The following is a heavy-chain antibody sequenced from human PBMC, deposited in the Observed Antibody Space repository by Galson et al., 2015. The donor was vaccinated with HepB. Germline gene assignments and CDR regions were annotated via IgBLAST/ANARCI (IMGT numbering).Heavy chain of an antibody. V-gene: IGHV1-8*01. CDR2: MNPNSGNT. J-gene: IGHJ5*02. Sequence: SVKVSCKASGYTFTSYDINWVRQATGQGLEWMGWMNPNSGNTGYAQKFQGRVTMTRNTSMSTAYMELSSLRSEDTAVYYCARGVPFTIFGVVILSGWFDPWGQGTLVTVSS. CDR3: ARGVPFTIFGVVILSGWFDP. D-gene: IGHD3-3*01. CDR1: GYTFTSYD.